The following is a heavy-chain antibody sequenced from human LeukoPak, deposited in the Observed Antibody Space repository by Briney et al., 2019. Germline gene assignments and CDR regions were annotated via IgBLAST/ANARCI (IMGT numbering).Heavy chain of an antibody. V-gene: IGHV1-69*01. CDR2: IIPMFGTA. CDR1: GGTFSSYA. Sequence: SVKLSCKASGGTFSSYAISWVRQAPGQGLEWMGGIIPMFGTANYAQKFQGRVTITADESTSTAYMELSSLRSEDTAVYYCARGLGCTITSCYTVPSWGQGTLVTVSS. J-gene: IGHJ5*02. D-gene: IGHD2-2*02. CDR3: ARGLGCTITSCYTVPS.